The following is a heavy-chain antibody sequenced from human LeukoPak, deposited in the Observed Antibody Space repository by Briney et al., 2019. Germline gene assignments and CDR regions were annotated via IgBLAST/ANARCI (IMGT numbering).Heavy chain of an antibody. Sequence: GASVKVSCKASGYTFTGYYMHWVRQAPGQGLEWMGRINPNSGGTNYAQKFQGRVTMTRDMSISTAYMELSRLRSDDTAVYYCARIPLTRNPTVTIDYWGQGTLVTVSS. CDR3: ARIPLTRNPTVTIDY. V-gene: IGHV1-2*06. CDR1: GYTFTGYY. J-gene: IGHJ4*02. D-gene: IGHD4-17*01. CDR2: INPNSGGT.